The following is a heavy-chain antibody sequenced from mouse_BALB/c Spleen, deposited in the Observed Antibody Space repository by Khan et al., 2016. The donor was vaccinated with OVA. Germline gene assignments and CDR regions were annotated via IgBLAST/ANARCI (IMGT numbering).Heavy chain of an antibody. V-gene: IGHV1S81*02. D-gene: IGHD1-1*01. CDR2: TNPTNGRT. Sequence: VQLQQSGAELVKAGASVKMSCKASGYTFTSYWMHWVKQRPGQGLEWFAETNPTNGRTYYNEKFKRKATLTVDKSSSTAYMLLSGPTFEDSAVYYCSRIKKIVATDFDYWGQGTTLTVSS. J-gene: IGHJ2*01. CDR1: GYTFTSYW. CDR3: SRIKKIVATDFDY.